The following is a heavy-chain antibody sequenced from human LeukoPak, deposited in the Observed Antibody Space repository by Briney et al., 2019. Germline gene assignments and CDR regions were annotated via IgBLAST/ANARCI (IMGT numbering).Heavy chain of an antibody. D-gene: IGHD3-22*01. J-gene: IGHJ4*02. CDR2: INPSGGST. CDR1: GYTFTSYY. Sequence: ASVKVSCKASGYTFTSYYMRWVRQAPGQGLEWMGIINPSGGSTSYAQKFQGRVTMTRDTSTSTVYMELSSLRSEDTAVYYCARGIRPAYYDSSGYYYKWGQGTLVTVSS. V-gene: IGHV1-46*03. CDR3: ARGIRPAYYDSSGYYYK.